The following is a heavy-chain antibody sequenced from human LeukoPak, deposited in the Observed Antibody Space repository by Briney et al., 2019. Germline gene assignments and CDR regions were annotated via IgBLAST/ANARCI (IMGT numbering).Heavy chain of an antibody. CDR3: ARDRLYCGGGCYRWFDP. CDR1: GGSISSYY. V-gene: IGHV4-59*01. J-gene: IGHJ5*02. Sequence: SETLSLTCTVSGGSISSYYWSWIRQPPGKGLEWIGYIYYSGSTNYNPSLKSRVTISVDTSKNQFSLKLSSVTAADTAVYYCARDRLYCGGGCYRWFDPWGQGTLVTVSS. CDR2: IYYSGST. D-gene: IGHD2-21*02.